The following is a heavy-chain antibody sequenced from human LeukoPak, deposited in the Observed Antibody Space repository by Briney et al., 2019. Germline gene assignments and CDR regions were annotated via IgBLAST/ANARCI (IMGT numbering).Heavy chain of an antibody. D-gene: IGHD6-19*01. CDR2: INPSSGST. CDR3: ASSSSGWEQRAPLES. CDR1: GYTFDSYY. J-gene: IGHJ5*02. Sequence: ASVKVSCKASGYTFDSYYMHWVRQAPGQGLEWMGIINPSSGSTSYAQNFQGRVTMTRDTSTSTVYMELSSLRSEETVLYYCASSSSGWEQRAPLESWGKGPQVPVS. V-gene: IGHV1-46*02.